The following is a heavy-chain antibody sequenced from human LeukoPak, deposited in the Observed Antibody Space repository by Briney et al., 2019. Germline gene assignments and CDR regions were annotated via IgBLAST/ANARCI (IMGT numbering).Heavy chain of an antibody. D-gene: IGHD3-22*01. Sequence: SETLSLTCTVSGGSISSYYWSLIRQPAGKGLEWIGRIYTSGSTNYNPSLKSRVTMTVDTSKNQFSLKLSSVTAADTAVYYCARGTSYDSSGYYDPFDYWGQGTLVTVSS. J-gene: IGHJ4*02. CDR1: GGSISSYY. CDR2: IYTSGST. CDR3: ARGTSYDSSGYYDPFDY. V-gene: IGHV4-4*07.